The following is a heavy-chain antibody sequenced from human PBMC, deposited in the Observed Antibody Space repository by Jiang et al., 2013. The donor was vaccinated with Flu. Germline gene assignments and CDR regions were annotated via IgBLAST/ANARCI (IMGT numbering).Heavy chain of an antibody. Sequence: LKISCEGSGYNFSNYWIGWVRQMPGKAWSGWGVIYPDDSDTRYSPSFQGQVTFSADKSISTAYLQWSSLKASDTAMYFCARRAQLGESWGGMDVWGQGTTVTVSS. V-gene: IGHV5-51*01. J-gene: IGHJ6*02. CDR3: ARRAQLGESWGGMDV. D-gene: IGHD3-10*01. CDR2: IYPDDSDT. CDR1: GYNFSNYW.